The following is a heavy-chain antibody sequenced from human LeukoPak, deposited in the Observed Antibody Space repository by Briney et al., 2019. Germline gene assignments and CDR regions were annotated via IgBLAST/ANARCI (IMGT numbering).Heavy chain of an antibody. Sequence: GGSLRLSCAASGFTFSSYAMHWVRQAPGKGLEWVAVISYDGSNKYYADSVKGRFTISRDNSKNTLYLQMNSLRAEDTAVYYCARPPVVVTYYFDCWGQGTLVTVSS. J-gene: IGHJ4*02. CDR2: ISYDGSNK. D-gene: IGHD2-21*02. V-gene: IGHV3-30*04. CDR1: GFTFSSYA. CDR3: ARPPVVVTYYFDC.